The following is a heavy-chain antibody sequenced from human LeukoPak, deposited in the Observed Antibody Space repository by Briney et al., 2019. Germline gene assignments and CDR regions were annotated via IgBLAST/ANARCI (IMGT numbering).Heavy chain of an antibody. V-gene: IGHV4-59*01. Sequence: SETLSLTCTVSGGSIRSYYWSWIRQPPGKGLEWIGYIYYSGSTNYNPSLKSRVTISVDTSKNQFSLKLSSVTAADTAVYYCATQSIAVAGGVDYWGQGTLVTVSS. J-gene: IGHJ4*02. CDR2: IYYSGST. CDR1: GGSIRSYY. D-gene: IGHD6-19*01. CDR3: ATQSIAVAGGVDY.